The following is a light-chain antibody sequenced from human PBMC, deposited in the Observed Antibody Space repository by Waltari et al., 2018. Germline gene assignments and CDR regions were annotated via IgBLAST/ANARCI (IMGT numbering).Light chain of an antibody. Sequence: DIQITQPPSSLSASVGYRVTITCRASQGISSYLNWYQQKPGKAPKLLIYYTKRLECGVPSRFSGSGSGTYYTLIISSLQPEDVATYYCQQYNSIPLSFGEGTKVEIK. CDR3: QQYNSIPLS. V-gene: IGKV1-39*01. J-gene: IGKJ4*01. CDR2: YTK. CDR1: QGISSY.